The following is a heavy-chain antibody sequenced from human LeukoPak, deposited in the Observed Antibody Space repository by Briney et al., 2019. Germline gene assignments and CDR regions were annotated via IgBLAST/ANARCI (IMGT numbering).Heavy chain of an antibody. CDR2: INPSGGST. CDR1: GYTFTSYY. D-gene: IGHD1-7*01. Sequence: TSVKVSCKASGYTFTSYYMHWVRQAPGQGLEWMGIINPSGGSTSYAQKFQGRVTMTRDTSTSTVYMELSSLRSEDTAVYYCARDLTGEGWNYNWFDPWGQGTLVTVSS. J-gene: IGHJ5*02. V-gene: IGHV1-46*01. CDR3: ARDLTGEGWNYNWFDP.